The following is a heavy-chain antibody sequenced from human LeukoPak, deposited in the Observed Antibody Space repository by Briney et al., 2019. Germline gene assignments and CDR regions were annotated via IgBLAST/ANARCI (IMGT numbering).Heavy chain of an antibody. CDR3: ARDKITYSNYSPPDY. V-gene: IGHV3-21*01. CDR1: GFTFSSYS. Sequence: PGGSLRLSCAASGFTFSSYSMNWVRQAPGKGLEWVSSISSSSSYIYYADSVKGRFTISRDNAKNSLYLQMNSLRAEDTAVYYRARDKITYSNYSPPDYWGQGTLVTVSS. D-gene: IGHD4-11*01. CDR2: ISSSSSYI. J-gene: IGHJ4*02.